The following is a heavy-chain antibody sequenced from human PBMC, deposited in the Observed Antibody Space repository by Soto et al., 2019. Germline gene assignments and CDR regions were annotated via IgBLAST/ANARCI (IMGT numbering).Heavy chain of an antibody. CDR2: ISAYNGNT. D-gene: IGHD1-26*01. CDR3: ARDRIVGATTAFDI. J-gene: IGHJ3*02. Sequence: ASVKVSCKASGYTFTSYGISWVRQAPEQGLEWMGWISAYNGNTNYAQKLQGRVTMTTDTSTSTAYMELRSLRSDDTAVYYCARDRIVGATTAFDIWGQGTMVTVSS. V-gene: IGHV1-18*01. CDR1: GYTFTSYG.